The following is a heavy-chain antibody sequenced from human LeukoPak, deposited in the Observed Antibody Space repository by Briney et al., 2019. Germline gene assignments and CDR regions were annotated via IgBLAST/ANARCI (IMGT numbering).Heavy chain of an antibody. CDR1: GLTVSSNC. V-gene: IGHV3-53*01. Sequence: PGGSLRLSCAASGLTVSSNCMSWVRQAPGKGLEWVSVIYSGGSTYYADSVKGRFTISRDNSKNTLYLQMNSLRAEDTAVYYCARDRRGSSWYVEYYIYYMDVWGK. D-gene: IGHD6-13*01. CDR2: IYSGGST. CDR3: ARDRRGSSWYVEYYIYYMDV. J-gene: IGHJ6*03.